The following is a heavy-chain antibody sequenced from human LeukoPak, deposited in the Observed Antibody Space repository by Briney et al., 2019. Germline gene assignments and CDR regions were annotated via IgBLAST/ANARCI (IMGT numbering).Heavy chain of an antibody. V-gene: IGHV3-30-3*01. CDR2: ISYDGSNE. CDR3: ARDHILFCATTSCYPGGY. Sequence: GGSLRLSCAASGFTFSSYAMHWVRQAPGKGLEWVALISYDGSNEYYADSVKGRFTISRDNSKNTLYLQMHSLRAEDTAFYYCARDHILFCATTSCYPGGYWGQGTLVTVS. D-gene: IGHD2-2*01. CDR1: GFTFSSYA. J-gene: IGHJ4*02.